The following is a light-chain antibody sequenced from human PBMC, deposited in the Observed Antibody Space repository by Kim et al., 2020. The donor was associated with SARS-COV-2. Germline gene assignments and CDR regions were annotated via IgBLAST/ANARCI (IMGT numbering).Light chain of an antibody. CDR3: QQYTDWPPAT. V-gene: IGKV3-11*01. J-gene: IGKJ2*01. CDR2: DAL. CDR1: QSVSRS. Sequence: LSPGERATRSCRASQSVSRSLAWYHHKPGQSPRLLIWDALNRATGVPARFRASGSGTDFTLTISSLESEDFGVYYCQQYTDWPPATFGQGTKLEI.